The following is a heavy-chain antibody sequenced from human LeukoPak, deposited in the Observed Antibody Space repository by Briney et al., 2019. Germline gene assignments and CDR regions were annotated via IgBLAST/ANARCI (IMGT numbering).Heavy chain of an antibody. J-gene: IGHJ4*02. CDR3: ARHLAVAGAIDY. CDR2: MSCSGST. D-gene: IGHD6-19*01. CDR1: GGSISSTTYY. Sequence: SETLSLTCTVSGGSISSTTYYWGWIRQPPGKGLEWIGRMSCSGSTYYSPSLRSRVTIFVDTSKKHFSLQLTSVTAADTAVYYCARHLAVAGAIDYWGQGTLVTVSS. V-gene: IGHV4-39*01.